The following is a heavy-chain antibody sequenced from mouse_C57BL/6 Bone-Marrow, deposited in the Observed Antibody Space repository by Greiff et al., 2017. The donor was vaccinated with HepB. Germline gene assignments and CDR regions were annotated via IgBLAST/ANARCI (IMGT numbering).Heavy chain of an antibody. J-gene: IGHJ4*01. Sequence: EVMLVESGGGLVQPGGSLKLSCAASGFTFSDYYMYWVRQTPEKRLEWVAYISNGGGSTYYPDTVKGRFTISRDNAKNTLYLQMSRLKSEDTAMYYCARRLHYYYGSSTDYYAMDYWGQGTSVTVSS. CDR3: ARRLHYYYGSSTDYYAMDY. CDR2: ISNGGGST. D-gene: IGHD1-1*01. V-gene: IGHV5-12*01. CDR1: GFTFSDYY.